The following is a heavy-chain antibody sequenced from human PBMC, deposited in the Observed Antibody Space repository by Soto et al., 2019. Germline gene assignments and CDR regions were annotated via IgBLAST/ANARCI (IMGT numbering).Heavy chain of an antibody. D-gene: IGHD3-22*01. V-gene: IGHV1-3*01. CDR2: INADNGNT. CDR3: ARDYDSSGYPRILSY. Sequence: ASVKVSCKTSGYTFTIFPMHWVLQAPGQRLEWMGWINADNGNTKYSQTFQGRVTMTRDTSASTAYMELSSLRSEDTAVYYCARDYDSSGYPRILSYWGQGTLVTVSS. J-gene: IGHJ4*02. CDR1: GYTFTIFP.